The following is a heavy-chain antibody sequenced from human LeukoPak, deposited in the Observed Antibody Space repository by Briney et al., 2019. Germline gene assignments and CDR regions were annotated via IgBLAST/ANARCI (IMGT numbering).Heavy chain of an antibody. D-gene: IGHD3-22*01. CDR2: ISGSGGST. Sequence: GGSLRLSCAASGFTFSSYAMSWVLQAPGKGLEWVSAISGSGGSTYYADSVKGRFTISRDNSKNTLYLQMNSLRAEDTAVYYCAKDDYYYDSSGYYGWGQGTLVTVSS. J-gene: IGHJ4*02. CDR1: GFTFSSYA. CDR3: AKDDYYYDSSGYYG. V-gene: IGHV3-23*01.